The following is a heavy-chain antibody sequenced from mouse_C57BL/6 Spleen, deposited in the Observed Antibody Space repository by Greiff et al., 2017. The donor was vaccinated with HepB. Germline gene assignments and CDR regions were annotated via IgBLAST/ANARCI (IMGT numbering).Heavy chain of an antibody. CDR1: GFTFSSYT. J-gene: IGHJ3*01. D-gene: IGHD2-5*01. CDR2: ISGGGGNT. Sequence: EVKVEESGGGLVKPGGSLKLSCAASGFTFSSYTMSWVRQTPEKRLEWVATISGGGGNTYYPDSVKGRFTISRDNAKNTLYLQMSSLRSEDTALYYCARPESYSNYGFAYWGQGTLVTVSA. CDR3: ARPESYSNYGFAY. V-gene: IGHV5-9*01.